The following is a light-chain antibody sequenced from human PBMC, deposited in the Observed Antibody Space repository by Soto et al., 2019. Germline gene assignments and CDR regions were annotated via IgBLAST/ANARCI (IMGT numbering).Light chain of an antibody. V-gene: IGLV2-11*01. Sequence: QSVLTQPRSVSGSPGQSVTISCTGPSSDVGCYNYVSWYQQHPGKAPKLMIYDVSKRPSGVPDRFSGSKSGNTASLTISGLQAEDEADYYCCSYAGSYTFEVFGTGTKVTVL. CDR1: SSDVGCYNY. CDR2: DVS. CDR3: CSYAGSYTFEV. J-gene: IGLJ1*01.